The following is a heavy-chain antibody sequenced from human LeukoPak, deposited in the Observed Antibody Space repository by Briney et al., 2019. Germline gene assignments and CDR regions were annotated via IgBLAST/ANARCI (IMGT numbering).Heavy chain of an antibody. CDR3: AKLPWLEVGYYFDY. D-gene: IGHD3-9*01. Sequence: GASVKVSCKASGGTFSSYAISWVRHAPGQGLEWMGGIIPIFGTANSAQKFQGRVTITADKSTSTAYMELSSLRSEDTAVYYCAKLPWLEVGYYFDYWGQGTLVTVSS. CDR1: GGTFSSYA. CDR2: IIPIFGTA. J-gene: IGHJ4*02. V-gene: IGHV1-69*06.